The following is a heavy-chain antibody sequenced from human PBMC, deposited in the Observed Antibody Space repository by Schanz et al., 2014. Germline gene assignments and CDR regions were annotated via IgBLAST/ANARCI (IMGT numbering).Heavy chain of an antibody. J-gene: IGHJ4*02. CDR1: GFTFRGYA. D-gene: IGHD3-10*01. V-gene: IGHV3-48*01. CDR2: VSRSTPDI. Sequence: EVQLLESGGGLVQPGGSLRLSCAASGFTFRGYAMSWVRQAPGRGLEWVSYVSRSTPDIYYADSVKGRFTMSRDNSKNTLYLQMNSLRPEDTAVYYCARGGFGEVSYFDYWGQGTLVTVSS. CDR3: ARGGFGEVSYFDY.